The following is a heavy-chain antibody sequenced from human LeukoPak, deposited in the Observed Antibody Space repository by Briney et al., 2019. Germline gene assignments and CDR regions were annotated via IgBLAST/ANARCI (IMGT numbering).Heavy chain of an antibody. V-gene: IGHV4-34*01. J-gene: IGHJ5*02. CDR3: ARGFRFRGPWFDP. CDR1: GFTFNRCW. CDR2: INHSGST. Sequence: PGGSLRLSCVVSGFTFNRCWMNWVRQPPGKGLEWIGEINHSGSTNYNPSLKSRVTISVDTSKNQFSLKLSSVTAADTAVYYCARGFRFRGPWFDPWGQGTLVTVSS.